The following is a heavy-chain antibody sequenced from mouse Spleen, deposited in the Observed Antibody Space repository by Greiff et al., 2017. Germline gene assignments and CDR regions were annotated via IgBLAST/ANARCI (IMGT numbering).Heavy chain of an antibody. J-gene: IGHJ4*01. CDR2: INPSSGYT. CDR1: GYTFTSYT. CDR3: AWGQYYYAMDY. V-gene: IGHV1-4*01. Sequence: QVQLQQSGAELARPGASVKMSCKASGYTFTSYTMHWVKQRPGQGLEWIGYINPSSGYTKYNQKFKDKATLTADKSSSTAYMQLSSLTSEDSAVYYCAWGQYYYAMDYWGQGTSVTVSS.